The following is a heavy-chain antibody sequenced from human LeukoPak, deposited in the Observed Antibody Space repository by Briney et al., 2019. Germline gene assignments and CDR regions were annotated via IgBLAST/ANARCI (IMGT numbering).Heavy chain of an antibody. J-gene: IGHJ4*02. CDR3: ARDAIPECFDY. V-gene: IGHV3-21*01. CDR1: GFSFSIYN. Sequence: GGSLRLSCEASGFSFSIYNMNWVRLAPGKGLEWVSSISGSSSHVWYADSVKGRFTSSRDNAKNSLYLQMSSLRVEDTAVYYCARDAIPECFDYWGQGTLVTVSS. CDR2: ISGSSSHV. D-gene: IGHD2-21*01.